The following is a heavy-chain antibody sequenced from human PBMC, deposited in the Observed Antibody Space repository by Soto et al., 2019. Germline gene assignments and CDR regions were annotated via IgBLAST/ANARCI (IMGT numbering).Heavy chain of an antibody. CDR1: GYSFTSYW. V-gene: IGHV5-51*01. CDR2: IYPGDSDT. D-gene: IGHD3-9*01. Sequence: GESLKISCKGSGYSFTSYWIGWVRQMPGKGLEWMGIIYPGDSDTRYSPSFQGQVTISADKSISTAYLQWSSLKASDTAMYYCARSRAYYDILTGYYSYYGMDVWGQGTTVTVS. J-gene: IGHJ6*02. CDR3: ARSRAYYDILTGYYSYYGMDV.